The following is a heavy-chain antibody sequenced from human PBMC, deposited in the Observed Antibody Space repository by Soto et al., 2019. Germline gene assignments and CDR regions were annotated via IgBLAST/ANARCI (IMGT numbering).Heavy chain of an antibody. Sequence: PSETLSLTCTVSGGSISSSSYYWGWFRQPPGKGLEWIGSIYYSGSTYYNPSLKSRVTISVDTSKNQFSLKLSAVTAADTAVYDCARLERGWLVRYYCGMDVWGQGTTVTVSS. D-gene: IGHD6-19*01. CDR2: IYYSGST. V-gene: IGHV4-39*01. CDR3: ARLERGWLVRYYCGMDV. J-gene: IGHJ6*02. CDR1: GGSISSSSYY.